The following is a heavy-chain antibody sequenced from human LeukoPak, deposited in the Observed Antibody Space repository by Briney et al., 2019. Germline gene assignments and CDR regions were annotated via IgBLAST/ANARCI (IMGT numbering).Heavy chain of an antibody. CDR1: GFRLTTYG. V-gene: IGHV3-30*02. D-gene: IGHD2-21*01. J-gene: IGHJ4*02. CDR3: AKDEGIRCLKGDRPFDY. Sequence: PGGSLRLSCEVSGFRLTTYGTHWVRQAPGKGLEWVAYIPFDGSDEYYVDSVKGRFSISRDNSKNTLFLQMNSLRPEDTAVYYCAKDEGIRCLKGDRPFDYWGQGTLVTVSS. CDR2: IPFDGSDE.